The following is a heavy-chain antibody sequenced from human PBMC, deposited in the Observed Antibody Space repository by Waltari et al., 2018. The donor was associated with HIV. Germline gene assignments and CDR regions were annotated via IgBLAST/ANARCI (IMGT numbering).Heavy chain of an antibody. J-gene: IGHJ4*02. D-gene: IGHD3-10*01. CDR3: ARDPYGSGSYL. V-gene: IGHV3-74*01. CDR1: GFTLSNYW. CDR2: LKSDVINS. Sequence: EVQLVESGGGLVQSGGSLRLSCAASGFTLSNYWMHWVRQVPGKGLVWVSSLKSDVINSNSAASVKGRFTISKDNAKNTVYLQMNRLGSEDTATYYCARDPYGSGSYLWGQGTLVTVSS.